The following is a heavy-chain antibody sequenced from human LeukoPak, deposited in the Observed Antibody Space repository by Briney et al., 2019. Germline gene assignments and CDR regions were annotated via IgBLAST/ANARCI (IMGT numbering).Heavy chain of an antibody. CDR1: GYTFTNYG. CDR3: ARVPYYYDSSGYQLSFFDY. V-gene: IGHV1-18*01. Sequence: ASVKVSCKASGYTFTNYGINWVRQAPGQGLEWMGWISTYNGNTNYAQKFQGRVTMTRDTSISTAYMELSRLRSDDTAVYYCARVPYYYDSSGYQLSFFDYWGQGTLVTVSS. J-gene: IGHJ4*02. D-gene: IGHD3-22*01. CDR2: ISTYNGNT.